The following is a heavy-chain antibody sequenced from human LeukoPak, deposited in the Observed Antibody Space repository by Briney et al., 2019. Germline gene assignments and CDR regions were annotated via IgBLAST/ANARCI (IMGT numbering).Heavy chain of an antibody. CDR1: GGSLGSYC. Sequence: PSETLSLTCSVSGGSLGSYCRSWIRQPPGKGLEWIAHICSSGSTNYSPSLSSRLTISVDTSKNLFSLKLSSVTAADTAVYYCARLLNSGYYPLDYWGRGTLVTVPS. D-gene: IGHD3-22*01. J-gene: IGHJ4*02. CDR2: ICSSGST. V-gene: IGHV4-59*08. CDR3: ARLLNSGYYPLDY.